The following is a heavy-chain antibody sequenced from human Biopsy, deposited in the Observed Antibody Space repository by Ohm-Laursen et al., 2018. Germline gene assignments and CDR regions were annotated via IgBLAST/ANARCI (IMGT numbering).Heavy chain of an antibody. CDR3: ATELLPPGVGGPWLDS. CDR2: ISASSSYI. D-gene: IGHD3-16*01. J-gene: IGHJ5*01. CDR1: GVTLSGYA. V-gene: IGHV3-21*06. Sequence: SLRLSCAASGVTLSGYAMNWVRQAPGKGLEWVSSISASSSYIHYAVSVKGRFTVSRDNAKNSLYLQMNSLRAADTAIYYCATELLPPGVGGPWLDSWGQGTPVTVSS.